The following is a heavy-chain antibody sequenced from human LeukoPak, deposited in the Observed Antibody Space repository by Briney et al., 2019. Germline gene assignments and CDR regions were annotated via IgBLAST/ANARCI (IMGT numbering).Heavy chain of an antibody. D-gene: IGHD3-16*01. V-gene: IGHV1-2*02. CDR3: AKTLYIRAAPGGLDY. CDR1: GYAFTDYY. Sequence: ASVKVSCKASGYAFTDYYKHWVRQAPGQGLEWMGWINPNSGRTNYAQKFQSRVTMTRDTSISTVYMEVSRLRSDDTAVYYCAKTLYIRAAPGGLDYWGQGTLVTVSS. J-gene: IGHJ4*02. CDR2: INPNSGRT.